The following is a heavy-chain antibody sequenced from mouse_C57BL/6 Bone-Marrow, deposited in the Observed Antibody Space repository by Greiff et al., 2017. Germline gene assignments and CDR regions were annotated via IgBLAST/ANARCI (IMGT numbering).Heavy chain of an antibody. V-gene: IGHV1-55*01. Sequence: QVQLQQPGAELVKPGASVKMSCKASGYTFTSYWITWVKQRPGQGLEWIGDIFPGSGSTNYNEKFKSKATLTVDTSSSTAYMQLSSLTSEDSAVYYCARREGVAPYYYAMDYWGQGTSVTVSS. CDR3: ARREGVAPYYYAMDY. J-gene: IGHJ4*01. CDR2: IFPGSGST. CDR1: GYTFTSYW. D-gene: IGHD1-1*01.